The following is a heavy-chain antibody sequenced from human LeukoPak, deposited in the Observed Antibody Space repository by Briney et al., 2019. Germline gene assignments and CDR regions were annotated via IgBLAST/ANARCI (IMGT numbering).Heavy chain of an antibody. J-gene: IGHJ4*02. V-gene: IGHV3-33*01. CDR2: IWYDGSNK. CDR1: GFTFSSYG. D-gene: IGHD6-13*01. CDR3: ARDFTYSSSWKGNFDY. Sequence: GGSLRLSCAASGFTFSSYGMHWVRQAPGKGLEWVAVIWYDGSNKYYADSVKGRFTISRDNSKNTLYLQMNSLRAEDTAVYYCARDFTYSSSWKGNFDYWGQGTLVTVSS.